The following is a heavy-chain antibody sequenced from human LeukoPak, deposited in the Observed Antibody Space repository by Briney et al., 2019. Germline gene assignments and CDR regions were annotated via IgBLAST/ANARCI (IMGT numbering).Heavy chain of an antibody. Sequence: GGSLRLSCAASGISFGSFGMSWVRQTPEKGLEWVSTLSSTGTTFYADSVKGRFTISRDNSKNTLYLQMNSLRAEDTAVYYCAKGSSSYYFAFDIWGQGTMVTVSS. J-gene: IGHJ3*02. D-gene: IGHD6-13*01. CDR1: GISFGSFG. CDR3: AKGSSSYYFAFDI. CDR2: LSSTGTT. V-gene: IGHV3-23*01.